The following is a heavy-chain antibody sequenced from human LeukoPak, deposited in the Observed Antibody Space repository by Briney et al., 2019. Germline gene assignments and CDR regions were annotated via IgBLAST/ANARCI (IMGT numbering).Heavy chain of an antibody. CDR2: IYYSGRT. CDR3: ARVRDGDYGYIGFDP. J-gene: IGHJ5*02. CDR1: GGSISSYY. Sequence: SETLSLTCTVSGGSISSYYWSWIRQPPGKGLEWIGYIYYSGRTYYNPSLKSRVTISVDTSKNQFSLKLSSVTAADTAVYHCARVRDGDYGYIGFDPWGQGTLVTVSS. V-gene: IGHV4-59*12. D-gene: IGHD4-17*01.